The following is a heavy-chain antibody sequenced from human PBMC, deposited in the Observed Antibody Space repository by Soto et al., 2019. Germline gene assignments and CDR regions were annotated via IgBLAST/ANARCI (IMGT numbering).Heavy chain of an antibody. Sequence: QVQLVESGGGVVQPGRSLRLSCAASGFTFSTYAMHWVRQAPGKGLEWVALTSYDGTEKYYVDSVKGRFTISRDNSNNTLYLQMNSLKAEDTAVYYCAKDPFRRGPDAFHVWGQGTMVTVSS. V-gene: IGHV3-30*18. CDR3: AKDPFRRGPDAFHV. D-gene: IGHD3-10*01. CDR2: TSYDGTEK. CDR1: GFTFSTYA. J-gene: IGHJ3*01.